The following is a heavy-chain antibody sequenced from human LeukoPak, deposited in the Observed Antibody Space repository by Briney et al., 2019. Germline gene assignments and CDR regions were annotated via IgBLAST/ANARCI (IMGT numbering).Heavy chain of an antibody. CDR1: ALTFRSYA. CDR2: VSGSGGST. J-gene: IGHJ4*02. CDR3: AKGAASRGYTYVAN. D-gene: IGHD5-18*01. Sequence: PGGSLRLSCAASALTFRSYAMIWVRQAPGKGLEWVSTVSGSGGSTYYADSVKGRFTISRDNSNNTLYLQMNSLRAEDTAVYYCAKGAASRGYTYVANWGQGTLVTVSS. V-gene: IGHV3-23*01.